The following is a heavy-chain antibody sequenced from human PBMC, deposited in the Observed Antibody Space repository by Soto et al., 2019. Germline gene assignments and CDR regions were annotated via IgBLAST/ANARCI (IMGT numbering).Heavy chain of an antibody. CDR1: GYTFTGYY. J-gene: IGHJ4*02. Sequence: QVQLVQSGAEVKKPGASVKVSCKASGYTFTGYYMHWVRQAHGQGLEWMGWINPNSGGTNYAQKCQGRVPMTRDTSISTAYMELSRLRSDDTAVYYCARGPPDYGDYGFDYWGQGTLVTVSS. V-gene: IGHV1-2*02. CDR3: ARGPPDYGDYGFDY. CDR2: INPNSGGT. D-gene: IGHD4-17*01.